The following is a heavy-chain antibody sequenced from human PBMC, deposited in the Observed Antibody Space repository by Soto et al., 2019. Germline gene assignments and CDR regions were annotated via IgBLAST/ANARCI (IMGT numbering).Heavy chain of an antibody. CDR1: GGTFSSYA. V-gene: IGHV1-69*01. J-gene: IGHJ6*02. CDR3: ARSPGGWFGELVYGMDV. D-gene: IGHD3-10*01. Sequence: QVQLVQSGAEVKKPGSSVKVSCKASGGTFSSYAISWVRQAPGQGLEWMGGIIPIFGTANYAQKFQGRGTITADESTSPAEMELSSLRSEDTAVYSCARSPGGWFGELVYGMDVWGQGTTVTVSS. CDR2: IIPIFGTA.